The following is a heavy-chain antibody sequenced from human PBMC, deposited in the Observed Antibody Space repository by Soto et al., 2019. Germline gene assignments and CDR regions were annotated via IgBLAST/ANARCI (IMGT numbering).Heavy chain of an antibody. CDR1: GFTFSSYA. D-gene: IGHD3-16*02. CDR3: AKGSWGSYRTNWFDP. J-gene: IGHJ5*02. V-gene: IGHV3-23*01. Sequence: LRLSCAASGFTFSSYAMSWVRQAPGKGLEWVSAISGSGGSTYYADSVKGRFTISRDNSKNTLYLQMNSLRAEDTAVYYCAKGSWGSYRTNWFDPWGQGTLVTVSS. CDR2: ISGSGGST.